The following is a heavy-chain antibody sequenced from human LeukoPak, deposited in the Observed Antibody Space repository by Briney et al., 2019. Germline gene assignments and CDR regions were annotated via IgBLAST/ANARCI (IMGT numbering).Heavy chain of an antibody. Sequence: SETLSLTCTVSGGSISSSSYYWGWIRQPPGKGLEWIGSIYYSGSAYYNPSLKSRVTISVDTSKNQFSLKLSSVTAADTAVYYCATGVRIAAAFDIWGQGTMVTVSS. V-gene: IGHV4-39*07. CDR1: GGSISSSSYY. D-gene: IGHD6-25*01. CDR2: IYYSGSA. J-gene: IGHJ3*02. CDR3: ATGVRIAAAFDI.